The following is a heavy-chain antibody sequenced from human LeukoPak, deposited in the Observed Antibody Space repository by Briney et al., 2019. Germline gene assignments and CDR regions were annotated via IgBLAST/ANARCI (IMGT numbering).Heavy chain of an antibody. V-gene: IGHV4-34*01. Sequence: SETLSLTCAVYGGSFSGYYWSWIRQPPGKGLEWIGEINHSGSTNYNPSLKSRVTISVDTSKNQFSLKLSSLTAADTAVYFCSRELAGTTIHYWGQGTLVTVSS. CDR3: SRELAGTTIHY. D-gene: IGHD1-7*01. CDR1: GGSFSGYY. CDR2: INHSGST. J-gene: IGHJ4*02.